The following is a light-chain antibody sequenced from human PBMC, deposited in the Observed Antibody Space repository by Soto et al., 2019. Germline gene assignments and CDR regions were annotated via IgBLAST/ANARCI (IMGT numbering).Light chain of an antibody. Sequence: QYALTQPASVSGSPGQSITISCTGTSSDIGGYNYVSWYQHHPGKAPKLMIYEVSNRPSGVSNRFSASKSGNTASLTISALQAEDEADYYCSSYTSGSTLVVFGGGTKLTVL. J-gene: IGLJ2*01. V-gene: IGLV2-14*01. CDR3: SSYTSGSTLVV. CDR1: SSDIGGYNY. CDR2: EVS.